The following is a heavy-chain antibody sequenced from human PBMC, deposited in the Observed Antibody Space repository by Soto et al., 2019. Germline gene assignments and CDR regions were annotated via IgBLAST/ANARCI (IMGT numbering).Heavy chain of an antibody. CDR2: ISGSGGST. CDR3: AKDATIVRDGPWFDP. CDR1: GFTFSSYA. Sequence: GGSLRLSCSASGFTFSSYAMSWARQAPGKGLEWVSAISGSGGSTYYADSVKGRFTISRDNSKNTLYLQMNSLRAEDTAVYYCAKDATIVRDGPWFDPWGQGTLATVSS. V-gene: IGHV3-23*01. D-gene: IGHD3-10*01. J-gene: IGHJ5*02.